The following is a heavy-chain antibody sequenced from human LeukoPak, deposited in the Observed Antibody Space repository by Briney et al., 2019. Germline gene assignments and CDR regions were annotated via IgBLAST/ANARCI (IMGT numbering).Heavy chain of an antibody. CDR2: ISWNSGSI. V-gene: IGHV3-9*01. Sequence: GRSLRLSCAASGFTFDDYAMHWVRQAPGKGLEWVSGISWNSGSIGYADSVKGRFTISRDNAKNSLYLQMNSLRAEDTAVYYCAKSRGGYYDSSGSPYWGQGTLVTVSS. CDR1: GFTFDDYA. J-gene: IGHJ4*02. CDR3: AKSRGGYYDSSGSPY. D-gene: IGHD3-22*01.